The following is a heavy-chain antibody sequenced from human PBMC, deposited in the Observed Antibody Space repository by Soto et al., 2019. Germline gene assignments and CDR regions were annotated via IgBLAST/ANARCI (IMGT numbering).Heavy chain of an antibody. J-gene: IGHJ3*02. V-gene: IGHV3-9*01. CDR1: GFTFDDYA. CDR2: ISWNSGSI. Sequence: GGSLRLSCAASGFTFDDYAMHWVRQAPGKGLEWVSGISWNSGSIGYAGSVKGRFTISRDNAKNSLYLQMNSLRAEDTALYYCAKFGRVAVAGTDHDAFDIWGQGTMVTVSS. CDR3: AKFGRVAVAGTDHDAFDI. D-gene: IGHD6-19*01.